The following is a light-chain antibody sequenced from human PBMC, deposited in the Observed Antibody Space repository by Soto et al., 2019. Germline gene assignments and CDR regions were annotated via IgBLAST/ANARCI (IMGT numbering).Light chain of an antibody. J-gene: IGKJ2*01. CDR2: DAS. CDR3: QQRSNWPSYT. CDR1: QSVSSY. Sequence: PGERATLSCRASQSVSSYLAWYQQKPGQAPRLLIYDASNRATGIPARFSGSGSGTDFTLTISSLEPEDFAVYYCQQRSNWPSYTFGQGTKLEIK. V-gene: IGKV3-11*01.